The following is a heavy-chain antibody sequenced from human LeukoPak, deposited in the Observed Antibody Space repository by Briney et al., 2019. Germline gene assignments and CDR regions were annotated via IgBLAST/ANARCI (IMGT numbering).Heavy chain of an antibody. D-gene: IGHD2-21*02. Sequence: SETLSLTCSVPGGSINGNYWTWIRQPPGKGLEWIGNIYDEGTTNYNPSLESRLTMSIDTSASHFSLTLRSVTAADTAVYYCARVFRGAVTANWFDLWGQGTLVSVSS. J-gene: IGHJ5*02. CDR3: ARVFRGAVTANWFDL. CDR2: IYDEGTT. CDR1: GGSINGNY. V-gene: IGHV4-59*01.